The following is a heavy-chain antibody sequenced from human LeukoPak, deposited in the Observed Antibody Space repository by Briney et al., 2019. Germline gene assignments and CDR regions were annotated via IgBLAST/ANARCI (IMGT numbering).Heavy chain of an antibody. V-gene: IGHV3-48*04. CDR2: ISSSSSTI. Sequence: GGSLRLSCAASGFTFSSYTMSWVRQAPGKGLGWVSYISSSSSTIYYADSVKGRFTISRDNAKNSLYLQMNSLRAEDTAVYYCARKFGELFGCYGMDVWGQGTTVTVSS. D-gene: IGHD3-10*01. CDR3: ARKFGELFGCYGMDV. J-gene: IGHJ6*02. CDR1: GFTFSSYT.